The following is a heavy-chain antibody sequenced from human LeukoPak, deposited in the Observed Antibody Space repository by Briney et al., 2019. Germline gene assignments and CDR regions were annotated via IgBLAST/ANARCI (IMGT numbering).Heavy chain of an antibody. J-gene: IGHJ3*02. CDR2: IVVGSGNT. CDR3: AADTLRNDAFDI. Sequence: GASVKVSCKASGFTFTSSAVQWVRQARGQRLEWIGWIVVGSGNTNYAQKFQERVTITRDMSTSTAYMELSSLRSEDTAVYYCAADTLRNDAFDIWGQGTMVTVSS. V-gene: IGHV1-58*01. D-gene: IGHD3-3*01. CDR1: GFTFTSSA.